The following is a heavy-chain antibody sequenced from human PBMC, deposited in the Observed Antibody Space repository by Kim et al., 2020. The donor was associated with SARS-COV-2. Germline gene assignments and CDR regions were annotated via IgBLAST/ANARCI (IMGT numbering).Heavy chain of an antibody. CDR3: ARGDSSSSSPPFDY. J-gene: IGHJ4*02. CDR2: IYYSGST. V-gene: IGHV4-59*13. D-gene: IGHD6-6*01. Sequence: SETLSLTCTVSGGSISSYYWSWIRQPPGKGLEWIGYIYYSGSTNYNPSLKSRVTISVDTSKNQFSLKLSSVTAADTAVYYCARGDSSSSSPPFDYWGQGTLVTVSS. CDR1: GGSISSYY.